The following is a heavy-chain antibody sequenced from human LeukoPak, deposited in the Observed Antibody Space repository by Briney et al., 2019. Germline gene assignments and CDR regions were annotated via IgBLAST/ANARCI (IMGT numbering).Heavy chain of an antibody. Sequence: GGSLRLSSAASGFTFSSYGMHWVRPAPGKGLEWVAFIRYDGSNKYYADSVKGRFTISRDNSKNTLYLQMNSLRAEGTAVYYCAKVGSGWYGAFDIWGQGTMVTVSS. CDR1: GFTFSSYG. D-gene: IGHD6-19*01. CDR2: IRYDGSNK. J-gene: IGHJ3*02. CDR3: AKVGSGWYGAFDI. V-gene: IGHV3-30*02.